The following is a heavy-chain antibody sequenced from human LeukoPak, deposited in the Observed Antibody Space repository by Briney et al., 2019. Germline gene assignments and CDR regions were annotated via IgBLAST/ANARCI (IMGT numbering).Heavy chain of an antibody. D-gene: IGHD6-13*01. CDR2: ISGSGGST. CDR3: ANQMDSSSWYK. CDR1: GFTFSSYA. J-gene: IGHJ4*02. Sequence: GGSLRLSCAASGFTFSSYAMSWVRQAPGKGLEWVSAISGSGGSTYYADSVKGRFTISRDNSKNTLYLQMNSLRAEDTAVYYCANQMDSSSWYKWGQGTLVTVSS. V-gene: IGHV3-23*01.